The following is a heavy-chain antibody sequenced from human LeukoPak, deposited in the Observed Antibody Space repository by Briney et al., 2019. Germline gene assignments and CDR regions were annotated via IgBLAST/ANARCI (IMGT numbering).Heavy chain of an antibody. CDR1: GGTFSSYA. V-gene: IGHV1-69*04. J-gene: IGHJ6*02. CDR2: IIPILGIA. CDR3: ARVVDYYGMDV. Sequence: SVKVSCKASGGTFSSYAISWVRQAPGQGLEWMGRIIPILGIANYVQKFQGRVTITADKSTSTAYMELSSLRSEDTAVYYCARVVDYYGMDVWGQGTTVTVSS.